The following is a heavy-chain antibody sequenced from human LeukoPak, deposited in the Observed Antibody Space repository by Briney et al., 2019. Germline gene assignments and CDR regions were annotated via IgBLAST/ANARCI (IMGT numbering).Heavy chain of an antibody. V-gene: IGHV6-1*01. Sequence: SQTLSLTCAISGDSVSSNSAAWTWIRQSPSRGLEWLGRTKYRSKWYNDYAVSVKGRITINPDTSKNQFSLQLSSVTPEDTGVYYCAREKGDRGLIVVVSAILDYWGQGTLVTVSS. CDR2: TKYRSKWYN. CDR1: GDSVSSNSAA. J-gene: IGHJ4*02. CDR3: AREKGDRGLIVVVSAILDY. D-gene: IGHD2-21*02.